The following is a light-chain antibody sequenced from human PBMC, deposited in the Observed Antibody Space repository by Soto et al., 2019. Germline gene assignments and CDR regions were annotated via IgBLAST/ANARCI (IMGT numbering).Light chain of an antibody. CDR3: SSYAGSNNLVL. CDR2: EVS. J-gene: IGLJ2*01. CDR1: SSDVGGYNY. Sequence: QSVLTQPPSASGSPGQSVTISCTGTSSDVGGYNYVSWYQQYPGKAPKLIIYEVSKRLSGVPDRFSGSKSGNTASLTVSGLQADDEAVYHCSSYAGSNNLVLFGGGTKLTVL. V-gene: IGLV2-8*01.